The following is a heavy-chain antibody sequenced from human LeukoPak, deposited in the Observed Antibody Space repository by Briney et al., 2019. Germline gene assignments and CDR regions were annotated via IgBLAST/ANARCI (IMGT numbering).Heavy chain of an antibody. CDR1: GGTFSSYA. D-gene: IGHD2-2*01. V-gene: IGHV1-69*06. J-gene: IGHJ6*04. CDR3: ARDIVVVPAAMNYYYGMDV. Sequence: SVKVSCKASGGTFSSYAISWVRQAPGQGLEWMGGIIPIFGTANYAQKFQGRVTTTADKSTSTAYMELSSLRSEDTAVYYCARDIVVVPAAMNYYYGMDVWGKGTTVTVSS. CDR2: IIPIFGTA.